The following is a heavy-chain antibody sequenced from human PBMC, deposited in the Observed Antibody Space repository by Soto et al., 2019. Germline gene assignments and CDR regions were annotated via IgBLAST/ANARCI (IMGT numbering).Heavy chain of an antibody. CDR1: GFNFGDYY. V-gene: IGHV3-11*06. CDR2: VSSTGSYT. J-gene: IGHJ2*01. Sequence: PGGSLRLSCAASGFNFGDYYMSWVRQAPGKGLEWVSFVSSTGSYTKYSDSVGGRLTVSRDNVKSSLHLPLNSLRVEDTAVYYCARLRVGVNWYFDLWGHGTLVTVSS. CDR3: ARLRVGVNWYFDL. D-gene: IGHD1-26*01.